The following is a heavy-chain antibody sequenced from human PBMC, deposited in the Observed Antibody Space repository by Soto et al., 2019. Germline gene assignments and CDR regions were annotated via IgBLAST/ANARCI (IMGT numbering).Heavy chain of an antibody. CDR3: ARLLYYDFWSGSSRAFDI. CDR1: GFTFDDYA. CDR2: ISWNSGSI. J-gene: IGHJ3*02. D-gene: IGHD3-3*01. Sequence: GGSLRLSCAASGFTFDDYAMHWVRQAPGKGLEWVSGISWNSGSIGYADSVKGRFTISRDNAKNSLYLQMNSLRAEDTALYYCARLLYYDFWSGSSRAFDIWGQGTMVTVSS. V-gene: IGHV3-9*01.